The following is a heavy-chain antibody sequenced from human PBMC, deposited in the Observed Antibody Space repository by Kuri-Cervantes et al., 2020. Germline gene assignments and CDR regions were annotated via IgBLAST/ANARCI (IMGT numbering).Heavy chain of an antibody. Sequence: ESLKISCSVSGGSISSSSYHWSWIRQPPGKGLEWIGEINHSGSTNYNPSLKSRVTISVDTSKNQFSLKLSSVTAADTAVYYCARVPLLRYFDWLSENYYYYGMDVWGQGTTVTVSS. V-gene: IGHV4-39*07. D-gene: IGHD3-9*01. CDR3: ARVPLLRYFDWLSENYYYYGMDV. CDR2: INHSGST. CDR1: GGSISSSSYH. J-gene: IGHJ6*02.